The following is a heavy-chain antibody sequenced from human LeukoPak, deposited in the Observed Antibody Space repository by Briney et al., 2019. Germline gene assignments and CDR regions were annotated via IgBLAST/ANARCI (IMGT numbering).Heavy chain of an antibody. J-gene: IGHJ4*02. D-gene: IGHD4-17*01. CDR2: IYYSGST. Sequence: PSETLSLTCAVYGGSFSGYYWSWIRQHPGKGLEWIGYIYYSGSTYYNPSLKSRVTISVDTSKNQFSLKLSSVTAADTAVYYCARDSGPYGDLRNWGQGTLVTVSS. V-gene: IGHV4-31*11. CDR3: ARDSGPYGDLRN. CDR1: GGSFSGYY.